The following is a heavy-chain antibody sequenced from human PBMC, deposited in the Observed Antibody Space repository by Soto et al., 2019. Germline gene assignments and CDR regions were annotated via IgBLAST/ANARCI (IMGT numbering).Heavy chain of an antibody. J-gene: IGHJ6*02. CDR1: GYSFTRYG. CDR2: INTYNGNT. V-gene: IGHV1-18*01. D-gene: IGHD3-16*01. CDR3: ALVDVYVTPSPQDD. Sequence: QVQLVQSRAEVKNPGASVKVSCKASGYSFTRYGITWARQAPGQGLEWMGWINTYNGNTNYAQNLQGRVTMTTDTATSTAYMEMKILRSNDTAIYYCALVDVYVTPSPQDDWGQGTTVIVSS.